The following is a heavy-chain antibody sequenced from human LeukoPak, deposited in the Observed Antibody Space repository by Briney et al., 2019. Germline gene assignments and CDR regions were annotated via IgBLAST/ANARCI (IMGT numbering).Heavy chain of an antibody. Sequence: PSETLSLTCTVSGGSISSNNYYWGWIRQPPGTGLEWIGNIYYSGSTYYSPSLKSRVTLSVDTSKNQFSLKLSSVTAADTAVYYCARLAYSSDWSGYYYMDVWGIGATVTISS. CDR3: ARLAYSSDWSGYYYMDV. CDR2: IYYSGST. CDR1: GGSISSNNYY. D-gene: IGHD6-19*01. V-gene: IGHV4-39*01. J-gene: IGHJ6*03.